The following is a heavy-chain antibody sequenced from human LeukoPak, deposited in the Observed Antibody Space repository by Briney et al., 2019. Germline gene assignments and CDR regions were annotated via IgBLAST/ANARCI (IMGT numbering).Heavy chain of an antibody. Sequence: GASVKVSCKASGYTFTSYGISWVRQAPGQGLERMGWISAHNGNTNYAQKLQGRITMTTDTSTSTAYMELRSLRSDDTAVYYCARGATYYYGSGSYYYYYYMDVWGKGTTVTISS. CDR2: ISAHNGNT. D-gene: IGHD3-10*01. CDR1: GYTFTSYG. J-gene: IGHJ6*03. CDR3: ARGATYYYGSGSYYYYYYMDV. V-gene: IGHV1-18*01.